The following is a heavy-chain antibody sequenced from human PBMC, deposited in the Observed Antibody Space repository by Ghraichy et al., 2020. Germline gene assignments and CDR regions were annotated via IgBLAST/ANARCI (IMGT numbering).Heavy chain of an antibody. V-gene: IGHV4-34*01. Sequence: SETLSLTCAVYGGSFSGYYWSWIRQPPGKGLEWIGEINHSGSTNYNPSLKSRVTISVDTSKNQFSLKLSSVTAADTAVYYCARGGAYYYDSSGTRNYYYYYYMDVWGKGTTVTVSS. J-gene: IGHJ6*03. CDR1: GGSFSGYY. CDR3: ARGGAYYYDSSGTRNYYYYYYMDV. D-gene: IGHD3-22*01. CDR2: INHSGST.